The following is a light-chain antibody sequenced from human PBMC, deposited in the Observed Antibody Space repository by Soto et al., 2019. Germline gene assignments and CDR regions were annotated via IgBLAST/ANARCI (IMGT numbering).Light chain of an antibody. J-gene: IGKJ1*01. CDR3: QQHSNSPWT. CDR2: AIS. V-gene: IGKV3D-20*02. CDR1: QSVTSNY. Sequence: EIVLTQSTGTLSLSPGESAALSCRASQSVTSNYFVWYRQKPGQAPRLLIYAISSRAAGIPDRFNGSGSGTDFPLTITRLEPEDSAGYSCQQHSNSPWTFGQGTRVEV.